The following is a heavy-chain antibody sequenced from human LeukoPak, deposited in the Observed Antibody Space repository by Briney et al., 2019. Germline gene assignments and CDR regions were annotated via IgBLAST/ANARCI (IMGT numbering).Heavy chain of an antibody. D-gene: IGHD3-10*01. V-gene: IGHV4-39*07. CDR3: ARGDGSGSYYNWFDP. Sequence: SETLSLTCTVSGGSISSSSYYWGWIRQPPGKGLEWIGSIYYSGSTNYNPSLKSRVTISVDTSKNQFSLKLSSVTAANTAVYYCARGDGSGSYYNWFDPWGQGTLVTVSS. J-gene: IGHJ5*02. CDR2: IYYSGST. CDR1: GGSISSSSYY.